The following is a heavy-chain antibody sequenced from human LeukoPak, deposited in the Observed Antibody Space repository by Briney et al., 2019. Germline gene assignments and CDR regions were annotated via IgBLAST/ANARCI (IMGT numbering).Heavy chain of an antibody. J-gene: IGHJ4*02. V-gene: IGHV3-21*01. Sequence: GGSLRLSCAASGFTFSSYSMNWVRQAPGKGLEWVSSISGSSSYIYYADSVKGRFTISRDNAKNSLYLQMNSLRAEDTAVYYCARNLIRREYYFDYWGQGTLVTVSS. CDR2: ISGSSSYI. CDR3: ARNLIRREYYFDY. D-gene: IGHD3-10*01. CDR1: GFTFSSYS.